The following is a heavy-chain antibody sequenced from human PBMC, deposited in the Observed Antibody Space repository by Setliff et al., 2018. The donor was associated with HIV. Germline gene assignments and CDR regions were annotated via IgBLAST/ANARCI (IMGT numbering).Heavy chain of an antibody. V-gene: IGHV4-4*07. CDR1: NVSINSYY. J-gene: IGHJ1*01. D-gene: IGHD2-15*01. CDR2: ISSSGTT. CDR3: ARDPYCSGDGCFRYYQH. Sequence: PSQTLSLTCTVSNVSINSYYWSWIRQPAGRALEWIGRISSSGTTNYNPSLKSRVKMSIDTSENQFSLKLSSVTAADTAVYFCARDPYCSGDGCFRYYQHWGRGTLVTVSS.